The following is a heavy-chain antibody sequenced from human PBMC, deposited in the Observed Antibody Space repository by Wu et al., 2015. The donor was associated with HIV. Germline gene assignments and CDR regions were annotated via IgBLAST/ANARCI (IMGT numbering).Heavy chain of an antibody. CDR1: GDTFSTST. V-gene: IGHV1-69*12. J-gene: IGHJ4*02. D-gene: IGHD3-22*01. Sequence: QVHLVQSGAEVKKPRSSVKVSCKASGDTFSTSTFTWVRQTPGQGLQWMGGIIPRLGTTNYAQIFQGRVTITADEFTTTAYMELTNLRSDDTAVYFCARDMTYYYDNSGYYRLDYWGQGTLVIVSS. CDR2: IIPRLGTT. CDR3: ARDMTYYYDNSGYYRLDY.